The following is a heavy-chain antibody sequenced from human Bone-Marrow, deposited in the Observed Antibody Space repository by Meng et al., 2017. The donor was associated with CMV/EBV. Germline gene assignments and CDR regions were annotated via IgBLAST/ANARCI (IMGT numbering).Heavy chain of an antibody. D-gene: IGHD2-21*01. CDR1: GGTFSSYA. CDR3: ARVVTPLLQTSWFDP. CDR2: IIPIFGTA. J-gene: IGHJ5*02. V-gene: IGHV1-69*05. Sequence: SVKVSCKASGGTFSSYAISWVRQAPGQGLEWMGGIIPIFGTANYAQKFQGRVTITTDESTSTAYMELSSLRSEDTAVYYCARVVTPLLQTSWFDPWGQGTLVTVSP.